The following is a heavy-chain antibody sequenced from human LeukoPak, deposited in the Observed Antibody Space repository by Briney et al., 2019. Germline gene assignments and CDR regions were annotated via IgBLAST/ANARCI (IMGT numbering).Heavy chain of an antibody. D-gene: IGHD2-2*01. Sequence: GGSLRLSCAVSGFMFRDYWMAWVRQAPGKGLQWVANIRPDGDDKYYVESVRGRFTISRDNAQNSLSLQMDSLRVEDSAVYHCGRWGITAALDRWGQGTLVSVSS. CDR2: IRPDGDDK. CDR3: GRWGITAALDR. CDR1: GFMFRDYW. J-gene: IGHJ5*02. V-gene: IGHV3-7*01.